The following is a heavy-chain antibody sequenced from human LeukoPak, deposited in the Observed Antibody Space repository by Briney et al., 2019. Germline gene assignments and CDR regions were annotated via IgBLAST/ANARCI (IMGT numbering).Heavy chain of an antibody. CDR3: AKDRAGVVVPAAWDLDY. D-gene: IGHD2-2*01. Sequence: PGGSLRLSCAASGFTFSSYGMHWARQAPGKGLEWVAVISYDGSNKYYADSVKGRFTISRDNSKNTLYLQMNSLRAEDTAVYYCAKDRAGVVVPAAWDLDYWGQGTLVTVSS. CDR1: GFTFSSYG. J-gene: IGHJ4*02. CDR2: ISYDGSNK. V-gene: IGHV3-30*18.